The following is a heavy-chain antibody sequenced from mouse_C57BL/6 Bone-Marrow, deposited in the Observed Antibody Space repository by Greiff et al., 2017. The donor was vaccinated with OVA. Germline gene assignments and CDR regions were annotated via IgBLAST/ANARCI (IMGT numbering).Heavy chain of an antibody. CDR3: ARGGYLWYFDV. CDR2: ISYDGSN. Sequence: EVQRVESGPGLVKPSQSLSLTCSVTGYSITSGYYWNWIRQFPGNKLEWMGYISYDGSNNYNPSLKNRISITRDTSKNQFFLKLNSVTTEDTATDYCARGGYLWYFDVWGTGTTVTVSS. J-gene: IGHJ1*03. CDR1: GYSITSGYY. V-gene: IGHV3-6*01. D-gene: IGHD2-2*01.